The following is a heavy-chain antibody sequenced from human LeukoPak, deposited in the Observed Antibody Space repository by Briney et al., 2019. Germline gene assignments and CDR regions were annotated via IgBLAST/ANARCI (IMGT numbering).Heavy chain of an antibody. CDR3: ATDDSGSYYPFDY. CDR1: GGTFSSYA. CDR2: IIPIFGIA. V-gene: IGHV1-69*04. D-gene: IGHD1-26*01. Sequence: SVKVSCKASGGTFSSYAISWVRQAPGQGLEWMGRIIPIFGIANYAQKFQGRVTITTDKSTSTAYMELSSLRSEDTAVYYCATDDSGSYYPFDYWGQGTLVTVSS. J-gene: IGHJ4*02.